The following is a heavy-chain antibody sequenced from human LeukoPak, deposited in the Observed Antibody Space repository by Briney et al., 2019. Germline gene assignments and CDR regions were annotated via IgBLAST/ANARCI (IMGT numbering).Heavy chain of an antibody. CDR1: GGSISSSPYY. D-gene: IGHD3-22*01. CDR2: IYYSGTT. Sequence: PSETLSLTCTVSGGSISSSPYYWGWIRQPPGKGLEWIGSIYYSGTTHYNPSLTSRVSLSIDTSKNQLSLKLTSVTAADTAVYYCASTVSSGYSYFDSWGQGTLVTVSS. J-gene: IGHJ4*02. CDR3: ASTVSSGYSYFDS. V-gene: IGHV4-39*07.